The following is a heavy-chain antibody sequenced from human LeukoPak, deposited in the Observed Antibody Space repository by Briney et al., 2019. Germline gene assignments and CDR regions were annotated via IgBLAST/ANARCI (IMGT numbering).Heavy chain of an antibody. Sequence: GGSLRLSCAVSGFTFSDHYMDWVRQAPGKGLEWIGRSRNEGHSYSTDFAASVRGRTSLSRDHSRNSLYLQINSLRTDDTAVYYCVALLRGIGYWGQGTLVTVSS. D-gene: IGHD3-10*01. CDR1: GFTFSDHY. CDR2: SRNEGHSYST. V-gene: IGHV3-72*01. J-gene: IGHJ4*02. CDR3: VALLRGIGY.